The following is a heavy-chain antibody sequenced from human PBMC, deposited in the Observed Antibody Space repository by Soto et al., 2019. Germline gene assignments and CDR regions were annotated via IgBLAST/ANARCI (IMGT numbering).Heavy chain of an antibody. CDR1: GFTFSSYG. J-gene: IGHJ4*02. Sequence: QVQLVESGGGVVQPGRSLRLYCAASGFTFSSYGMHWVRQAPGKGLEWVAVIWYDGSNKYYADSVKGRFTISRDNSKNTLYLQMNSLRAEDTAVYYCARASRDGYNFDYWGQGTLVTVSS. CDR3: ARASRDGYNFDY. D-gene: IGHD5-12*01. CDR2: IWYDGSNK. V-gene: IGHV3-33*01.